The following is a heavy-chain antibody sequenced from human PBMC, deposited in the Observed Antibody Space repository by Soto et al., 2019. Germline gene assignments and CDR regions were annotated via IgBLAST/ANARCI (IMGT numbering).Heavy chain of an antibody. CDR2: VNHTGDT. Sequence: SETLSLTCGVSGGTVASSHWWSWVRQSPGGGLEWIGNVNHTGDTNLNPSLQSRVTISVDKSNNQFSLRLNSLTAADTAVYFCAREIVTAGGNNYFDPWGPGTLVTVSS. CDR3: AREIVTAGGNNYFDP. D-gene: IGHD2-21*02. J-gene: IGHJ5*02. V-gene: IGHV4-4*02. CDR1: GGTVASSHW.